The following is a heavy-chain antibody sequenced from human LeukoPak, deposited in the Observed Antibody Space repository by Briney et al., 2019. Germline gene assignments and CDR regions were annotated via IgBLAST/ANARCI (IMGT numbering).Heavy chain of an antibody. CDR1: GYTFTSYG. CDR3: ARSDFNDILTGNLLYRPFDS. V-gene: IGHV1-18*01. J-gene: IGHJ4*02. D-gene: IGHD3-9*01. CDR2: ISPYNGKR. Sequence: ASVKVSCKASGYTFTSYGISWVRQAPGQGLEWMGWISPYNGKRHYAQNFQGRVTMTTDTSTSTAYMELGSLRSDDTAVYYCARSDFNDILTGNLLYRPFDSWGQGTLVSVSS.